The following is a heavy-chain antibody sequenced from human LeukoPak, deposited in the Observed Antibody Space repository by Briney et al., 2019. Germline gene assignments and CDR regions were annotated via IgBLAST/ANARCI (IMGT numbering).Heavy chain of an antibody. CDR2: TRNKVKSYTT. CDR3: VRIWGNGYNSFDY. CDR1: GFTISDHY. J-gene: IGHJ4*02. D-gene: IGHD5-24*01. V-gene: IGHV3-72*01. Sequence: GGSLRLSCEASGFTISDHYMDWVRQAPGKGPEWVGRTRNKVKSYTTEYAASVKGRFTISRDESKNSPYLQMNSLKSEDTALYYCVRIWGNGYNSFDYWGQGTLVTVSS.